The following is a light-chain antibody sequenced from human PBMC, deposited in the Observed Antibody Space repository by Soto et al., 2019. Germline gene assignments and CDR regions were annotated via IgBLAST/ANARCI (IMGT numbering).Light chain of an antibody. CDR3: QQYGSSPWT. V-gene: IGKV3-20*01. J-gene: IGKJ1*01. CDR1: QTSRSNY. Sequence: ETVLTQSPGTLSLSPGEIATLACRASQTSRSNYLAWYRQTPGQAPSLLIYGASNRATGIADRFSGSGSGTDFTLIISRLEPEDFALYYCQQYGSSPWTFGQGTKVEIK. CDR2: GAS.